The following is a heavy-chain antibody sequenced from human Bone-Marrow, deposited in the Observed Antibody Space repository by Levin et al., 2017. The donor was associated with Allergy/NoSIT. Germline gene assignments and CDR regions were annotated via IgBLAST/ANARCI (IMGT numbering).Heavy chain of an antibody. CDR1: GDSFTSGYYY. J-gene: IGHJ6*02. D-gene: IGHD3/OR15-3a*01. Sequence: PSETLSLTCVVSGDSFTSGYYYWTWIRQPPGRGLEWIGYIFYSGSTYYTPSLKSRVTVSLDTSKNQFSLTLRSVTAADTAVYYCARGRVIDTYFYYFGLDVWGQGTTVTVSS. V-gene: IGHV4-30-4*01. CDR3: ARGRVIDTYFYYFGLDV. CDR2: IFYSGST.